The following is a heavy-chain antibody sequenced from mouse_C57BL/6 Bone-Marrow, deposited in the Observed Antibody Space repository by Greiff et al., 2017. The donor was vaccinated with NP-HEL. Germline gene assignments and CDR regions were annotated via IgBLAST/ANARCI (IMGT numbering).Heavy chain of an antibody. CDR1: GYTFTDYY. J-gene: IGHJ1*03. CDR2: IYPGSGNT. Sequence: QVQLQQSGAELVRPGASVKLSCKASGYTFTDYYINWVKQRPGQGLEWIARIYPGSGNTYYNEKFKGKATLTAEKSSSTAYMQLSSLTSEDSAVYFCARQRGRGWYFDVWGTGTTVTVSS. CDR3: ARQRGRGWYFDV. V-gene: IGHV1-76*01.